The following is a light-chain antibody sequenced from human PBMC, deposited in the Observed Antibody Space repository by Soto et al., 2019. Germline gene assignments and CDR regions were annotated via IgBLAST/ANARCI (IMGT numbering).Light chain of an antibody. V-gene: IGKV3D-20*02. Sequence: EIVVTQSPGTLSLSPGERATLSCRASQSVSSSYLAWYQQKPGQAPRLLIYGASNRATGIPARFSGSGSGTDFTLTISSLEPEDFAVYYCQQRSNWPPITFGQGTRLEIK. CDR2: GAS. J-gene: IGKJ5*01. CDR3: QQRSNWPPIT. CDR1: QSVSSSY.